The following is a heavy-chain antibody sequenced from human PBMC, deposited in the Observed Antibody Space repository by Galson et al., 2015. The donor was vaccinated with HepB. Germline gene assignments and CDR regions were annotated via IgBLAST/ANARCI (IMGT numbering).Heavy chain of an antibody. CDR2: INAGNGNT. Sequence: SVKVSCKASGYTFTSYAMHWVRQAPGQRLEWMGWINAGNGNTKYSQKFQGRVTITRDTSASTAYMELSSLRSEDTAVYYCARGIAVAGTPFDLWGRGTLVTASS. D-gene: IGHD6-19*01. V-gene: IGHV1-3*01. CDR1: GYTFTSYA. J-gene: IGHJ2*01. CDR3: ARGIAVAGTPFDL.